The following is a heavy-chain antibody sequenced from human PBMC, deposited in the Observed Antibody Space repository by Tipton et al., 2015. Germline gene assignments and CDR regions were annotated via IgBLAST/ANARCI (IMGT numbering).Heavy chain of an antibody. Sequence: LRLSCTVSVGSITTGDYYWSWIRQPPGKGLEWIGHISYNGSTCCNPSLKSRLTTSIDTSKNQFSLNVTSVTAADTATYYCARGGGGDYIWGSSRFDSWGQGILVTVSS. CDR2: ISYNGST. CDR3: ARGGGGDYIWGSSRFDS. J-gene: IGHJ4*02. D-gene: IGHD3-16*02. V-gene: IGHV4-30-4*01. CDR1: VGSITTGDYY.